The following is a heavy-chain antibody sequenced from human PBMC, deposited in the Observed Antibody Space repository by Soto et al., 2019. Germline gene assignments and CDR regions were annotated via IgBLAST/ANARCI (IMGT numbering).Heavy chain of an antibody. V-gene: IGHV5-51*01. Sequence: GEPLKIPCTGSRYSFTSYWIGWVRQMPGKGLEWMGIIYPGDSDTRYSPSFQGHVTISADKSISTAYLQWSSLKASDTAMYYCARPVVPAAIYAFDIWGQRTMVTVSS. D-gene: IGHD2-2*01. CDR2: IYPGDSDT. J-gene: IGHJ3*02. CDR1: RYSFTSYW. CDR3: ARPVVPAAIYAFDI.